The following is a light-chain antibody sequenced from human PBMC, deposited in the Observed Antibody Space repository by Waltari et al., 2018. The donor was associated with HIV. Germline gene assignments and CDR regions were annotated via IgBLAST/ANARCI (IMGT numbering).Light chain of an antibody. CDR2: GAY. CDR1: QSIGNY. CDR3: QQSYSNPRT. V-gene: IGKV1-39*01. J-gene: IGKJ1*01. Sequence: DIQMTPSPPSLSASVGDSVSITCRASQSIGNYLIWYQQRPGKAPKLLIYGAYSLQSGVPSRVSGSGSGTDVTLTISSQQPEDFATYHCQQSYSNPRTFGQGTKVEI.